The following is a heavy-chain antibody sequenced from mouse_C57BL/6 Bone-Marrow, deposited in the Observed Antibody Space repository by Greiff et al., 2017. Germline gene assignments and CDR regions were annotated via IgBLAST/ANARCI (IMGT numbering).Heavy chain of an antibody. CDR2: ISSGGSYT. Sequence: EVKLMESGGDLVKPGGSLKLSCAASGFTFSSYGMSWVRQTPDKRLEWVATISSGGSYTYYPDSVKGRFTISRDNAKNTLYLQMSSLKSEDTAMYYCARHLDYWGQGTTRTVSS. CDR1: GFTFSSYG. CDR3: ARHLDY. J-gene: IGHJ2*01. V-gene: IGHV5-6*01.